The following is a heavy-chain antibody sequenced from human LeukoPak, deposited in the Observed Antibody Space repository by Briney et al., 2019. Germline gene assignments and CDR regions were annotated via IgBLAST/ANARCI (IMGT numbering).Heavy chain of an antibody. CDR2: INSDGRTI. D-gene: IGHD1-26*01. CDR1: GFSFRNSW. CDR3: ARGPDHGGSYYHD. J-gene: IGHJ4*02. V-gene: IGHV3-74*03. Sequence: GGSLRLSCAASGFSFRNSWMYWVRQAPGKGLPWVSRINSDGRTIEYADSVKGRFTISRDNAKSTLFLQMNSLRVEDTAVYYCARGPDHGGSYYHDWGQGTLVTVSS.